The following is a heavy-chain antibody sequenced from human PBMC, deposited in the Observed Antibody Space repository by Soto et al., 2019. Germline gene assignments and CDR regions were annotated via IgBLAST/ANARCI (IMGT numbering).Heavy chain of an antibody. CDR3: ARDLRDFWSGYQS. Sequence: LSLTCTVSGGSVSSGSYYWSWIRQPSGKGLEWIGYIYYSGSTNYNPSLKSRVTISVDTSKNQFSLKLSSVTAADTAVYYCARDLRDFWSGYQSWGQGTLVT. CDR1: GGSVSSGSYY. CDR2: IYYSGST. V-gene: IGHV4-61*01. D-gene: IGHD3-3*01. J-gene: IGHJ4*02.